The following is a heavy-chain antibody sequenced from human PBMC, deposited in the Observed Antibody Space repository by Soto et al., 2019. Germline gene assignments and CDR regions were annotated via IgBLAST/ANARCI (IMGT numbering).Heavy chain of an antibody. V-gene: IGHV4-31*03. CDR1: GGSISSGGYY. D-gene: IGHD3-16*01. CDR2: IYYSGST. J-gene: IGHJ3*02. Sequence: TLSLTCTVSGGSISSGGYYWSWIRQHPEKGLEWIGYIYYSGSTYYNPSLKSRVTISVDTSKNHFSLKLSSVTAADTAVYYCARARNYDYVWGSPDAFDIWGQGTMVTVSS. CDR3: ARARNYDYVWGSPDAFDI.